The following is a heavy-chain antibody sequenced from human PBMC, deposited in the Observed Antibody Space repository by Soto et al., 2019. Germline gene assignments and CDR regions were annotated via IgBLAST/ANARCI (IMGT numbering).Heavy chain of an antibody. V-gene: IGHV3-48*03. J-gene: IGHJ6*02. CDR1: GFTFSSYE. CDR3: ARLEPPYYYYGMDV. CDR2: ISSSGSTI. Sequence: SLRLSCAASGFTFSSYEMNWVRQAPGKGLEWVSYISSSGSTIYYADSVKGRFTISRDNAENSLYLQMNSLRAEDTAVYYCARLEPPYYYYGMDVWGQGTTVTV.